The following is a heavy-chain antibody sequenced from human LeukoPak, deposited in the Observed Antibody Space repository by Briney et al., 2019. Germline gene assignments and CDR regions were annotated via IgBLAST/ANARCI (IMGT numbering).Heavy chain of an antibody. V-gene: IGHV4-30-4*01. J-gene: IGHJ4*02. CDR2: IYYSGST. CDR3: ARDHDPNYFDY. D-gene: IGHD3-16*01. CDR1: GGSISSGDYY. Sequence: SETLSLTCTVSGGSISSGDYYWSWIRQPPGKGLEWIGYIYYSGSTYYNPSLKSRVTISVDTSKNQFSLKLSSVTAADTAVYYCARDHDPNYFDYWGQGTLSPSPQ.